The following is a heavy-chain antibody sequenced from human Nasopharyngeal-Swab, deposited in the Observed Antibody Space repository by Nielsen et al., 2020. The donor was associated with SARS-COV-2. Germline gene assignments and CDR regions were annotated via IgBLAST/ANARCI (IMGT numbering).Heavy chain of an antibody. J-gene: IGHJ6*03. D-gene: IGHD6-19*01. CDR2: ISSSSSTI. Sequence: VRQAPGKGLEWVSYISSSSSTIYYADSVKGRFTISRDNAKNSLYPQMNSLRAEDTAVYYCARDTKGSSGWPYYYYYYMDVWGKGTTVTVSS. CDR3: ARDTKGSSGWPYYYYYYMDV. V-gene: IGHV3-48*01.